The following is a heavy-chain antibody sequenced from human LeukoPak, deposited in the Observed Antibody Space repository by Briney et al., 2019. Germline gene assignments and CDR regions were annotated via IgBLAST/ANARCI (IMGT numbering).Heavy chain of an antibody. CDR2: VYSSGGT. Sequence: SETLSLTCTVSGGSISSYYWSWIRQPAGKGLECIGRVYSSGGTNYNPSLKSRVTMSVDTSKNQLSLKVSSVTAADTAVYYCARVFDSGSQAYFYYMDVWGKGTTVIISS. D-gene: IGHD3-10*01. V-gene: IGHV4-4*07. CDR3: ARVFDSGSQAYFYYMDV. J-gene: IGHJ6*03. CDR1: GGSISSYY.